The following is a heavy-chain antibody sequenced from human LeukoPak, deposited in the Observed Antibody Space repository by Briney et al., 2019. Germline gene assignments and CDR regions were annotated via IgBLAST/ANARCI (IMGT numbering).Heavy chain of an antibody. CDR2: IYPGDSDT. D-gene: IGHD3-22*01. V-gene: IGHV5-51*01. J-gene: IGHJ4*02. CDR3: ARDKHYYDSSGYYWDY. Sequence: GESLKISCKGSGFTFTTYWIGWVRQMPGKGLEWMGIIYPGDSDTRYSPSFRGQVTISADKSTSTAYLQWSSLEASDTAMYYCARDKHYYDSSGYYWDYWGQGTLVTVSS. CDR1: GFTFTTYW.